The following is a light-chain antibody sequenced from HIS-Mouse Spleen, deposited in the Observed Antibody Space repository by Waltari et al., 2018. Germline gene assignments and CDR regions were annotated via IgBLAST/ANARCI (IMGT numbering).Light chain of an antibody. V-gene: IGLV4-69*01. CDR1: RGHSSYA. J-gene: IGLJ2*01. CDR2: LNSDGSH. CDR3: QTWGTGIPVV. Sequence: QLVLTQSPSASASLGASVKLTCTLSRGHSSYAIAWHQPQPEKGPRYLMKLNSDGSHSKGDGIPDRFSGSSSGAERYLTISSLQSEDEADYYCQTWGTGIPVVFGGGTKLTVL.